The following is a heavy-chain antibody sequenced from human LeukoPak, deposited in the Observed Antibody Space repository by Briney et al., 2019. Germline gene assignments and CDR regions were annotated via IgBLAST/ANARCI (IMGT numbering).Heavy chain of an antibody. CDR2: ISSSSGYI. Sequence: GGSLRLSCAASGFTFSNYAMSWVRQAPGKGLEWVSSISSSSGYIYYADSVKGRFTISRDNSNNMLYLQMNSLRGEDTAVYYCAKSMTTSNVDWFDPWGQGTLVTVSS. V-gene: IGHV3-23*01. D-gene: IGHD2-8*01. CDR3: AKSMTTSNVDWFDP. CDR1: GFTFSNYA. J-gene: IGHJ5*02.